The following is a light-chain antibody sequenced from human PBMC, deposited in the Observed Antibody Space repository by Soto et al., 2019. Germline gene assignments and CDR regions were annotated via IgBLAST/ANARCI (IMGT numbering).Light chain of an antibody. CDR3: SSYTGSRTLG. CDR2: EVS. J-gene: IGLJ1*01. Sequence: QSVLTQPASLSGSPGQSITISCTGTSSDFGDYDYVSWFLQHPGQVPKLLIYEVSNRPSGGSNRFSGSKSGNTASLTISGLQAEDEAAYYCSSYTGSRTLGFGTGTKLTVL. V-gene: IGLV2-14*01. CDR1: SSDFGDYDY.